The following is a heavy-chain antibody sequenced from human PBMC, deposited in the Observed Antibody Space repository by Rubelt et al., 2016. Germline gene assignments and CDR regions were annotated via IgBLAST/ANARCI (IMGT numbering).Heavy chain of an antibody. V-gene: IGHV1-18*01. J-gene: IGHJ4*02. D-gene: IGHD2-2*01. Sequence: TFTSYGITWVRQAPGQGLEWMGWISAYNGNTNYAQKFQGRVTMTTDTSTTTAYMELRGLRSDDTAVYYCARESSLTVWGQGTLVTGSS. CDR3: ARESSLTV. CDR1: TFTSYG. CDR2: ISAYNGNT.